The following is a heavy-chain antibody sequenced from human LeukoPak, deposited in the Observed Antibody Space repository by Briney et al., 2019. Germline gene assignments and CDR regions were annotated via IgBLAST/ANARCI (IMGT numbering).Heavy chain of an antibody. CDR3: AKSVGAAYYYYGMDV. Sequence: GASVKVSCKGSGGTYSSYPISWVRQAPGQGLEWMGGIIPIFGTANYAQKFQGRVTITADESTSTAYMELSSLRSEDTAVNYCAKSVGAAYYYYGMDVWGQGTTVTVSS. CDR1: GGTYSSYP. D-gene: IGHD1-26*01. CDR2: IIPIFGTA. V-gene: IGHV1-69*01. J-gene: IGHJ6*02.